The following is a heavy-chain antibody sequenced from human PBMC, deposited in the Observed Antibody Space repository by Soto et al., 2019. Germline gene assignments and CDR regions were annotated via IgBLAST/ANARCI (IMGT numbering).Heavy chain of an antibody. Sequence: ASVKVSCKASGFTFTSSAVQWVRQARGQRLEWIGWIVVGSGNTSYAQKFQERVTITRDMSTSTAYMELSSLRSEDTAVYYCAARGGSGWYTYFPDYGMDVWGQGTTVTVSS. CDR3: AARGGSGWYTYFPDYGMDV. V-gene: IGHV1-58*01. J-gene: IGHJ6*02. D-gene: IGHD6-19*01. CDR1: GFTFTSSA. CDR2: IVVGSGNT.